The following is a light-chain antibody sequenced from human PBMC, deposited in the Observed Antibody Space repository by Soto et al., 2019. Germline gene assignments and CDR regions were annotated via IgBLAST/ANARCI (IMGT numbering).Light chain of an antibody. CDR3: SSYAGSDSVL. CDR1: SSDVGGYNY. CDR2: EVF. V-gene: IGLV2-8*01. Sequence: QSALTQPPSVSGSPGQSLTISCTGTSSDVGGYNYVSWYHHHPGTAPKLIIYEVFKRPSGVPDRFSGSKSGNTASLTVSGLQAEDEADYYCSSYAGSDSVLFGGGTKLTVL. J-gene: IGLJ3*02.